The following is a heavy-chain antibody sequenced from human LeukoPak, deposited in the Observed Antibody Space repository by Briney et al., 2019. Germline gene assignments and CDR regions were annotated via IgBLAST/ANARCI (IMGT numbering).Heavy chain of an antibody. CDR2: IYTSGST. CDR1: GGSISSGSYY. CDR3: ARGWVWWLSGVGLLPDAFDI. D-gene: IGHD2-15*01. V-gene: IGHV4-61*02. Sequence: KTSQTLSLTCTVSGGSISSGSYYWSWIRQPAGKGLEWIGRIYTSGSTNYNPSLKSRVTISVDTSKNQFSLKLSSVTAADTAVYYCARGWVWWLSGVGLLPDAFDIWGQGTMVTVSS. J-gene: IGHJ3*02.